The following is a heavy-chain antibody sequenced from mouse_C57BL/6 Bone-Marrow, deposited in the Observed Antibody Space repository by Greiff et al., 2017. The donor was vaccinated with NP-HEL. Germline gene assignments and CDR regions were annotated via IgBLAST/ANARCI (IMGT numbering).Heavy chain of an antibody. CDR1: GFTFSDYY. D-gene: IGHD2-5*01. V-gene: IGHV5-16*01. CDR2: INYDGSST. J-gene: IGHJ1*03. Sequence: EVQLVESEGGLVQPGSSMKLSCTASGFTFSDYYMAWVRQVPDKGLEWVANINYDGSSTYYLDSLKSRFIISRDNAKNILYLQMSSLKSEDTATYYCARDRSNRYCDVWGTGTTVTVSS. CDR3: ARDRSNRYCDV.